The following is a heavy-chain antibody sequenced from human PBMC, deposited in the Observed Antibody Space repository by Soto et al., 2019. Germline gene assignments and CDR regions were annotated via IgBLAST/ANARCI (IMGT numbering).Heavy chain of an antibody. V-gene: IGHV1-69*01. Sequence: QVQLVQSGAEVKKPGSSVKVSCKASGGTFSSYAISWVRQAPGQGLEWMGGIIPIFGTANYAQKFQGRVTITADESTTTAYMELSSLGSEDTAVYYCARGPYYYDSSGYSPFDYWSQGTLVTVSS. CDR2: IIPIFGTA. J-gene: IGHJ4*02. CDR3: ARGPYYYDSSGYSPFDY. D-gene: IGHD3-22*01. CDR1: GGTFSSYA.